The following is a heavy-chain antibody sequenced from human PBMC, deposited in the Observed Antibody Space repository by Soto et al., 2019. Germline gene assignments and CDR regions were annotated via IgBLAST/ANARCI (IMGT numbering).Heavy chain of an antibody. D-gene: IGHD3-16*02. Sequence: DVQLVESGGGLVKPGGSLRLSCTASGFTFNLYNLNWVRQAPGKGLEWVSSISSTSSYIYYADSVKGRFAISRDNAEKSLFLQMSDLRAEDTALYYCATEGRIGYRNFDFWGQGTLVTVSS. CDR2: ISSTSSYI. V-gene: IGHV3-21*01. J-gene: IGHJ4*02. CDR1: GFTFNLYN. CDR3: ATEGRIGYRNFDF.